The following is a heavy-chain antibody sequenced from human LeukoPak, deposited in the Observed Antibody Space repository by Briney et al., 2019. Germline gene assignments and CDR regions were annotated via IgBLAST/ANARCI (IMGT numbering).Heavy chain of an antibody. CDR2: IYYSGST. CDR1: GGSISSYY. J-gene: IGHJ4*02. V-gene: IGHV4-59*01. Sequence: SETLSLTCTVSGGSISSYYWSWIRQPPGKGLEWIGYIYYSGSTNYNPSLKSRVTISVDTSKNQFSLKLSSVTAADTAVYYCARDERYCSSTSCFPYYFDYWGQGTLVTVSS. D-gene: IGHD2-2*01. CDR3: ARDERYCSSTSCFPYYFDY.